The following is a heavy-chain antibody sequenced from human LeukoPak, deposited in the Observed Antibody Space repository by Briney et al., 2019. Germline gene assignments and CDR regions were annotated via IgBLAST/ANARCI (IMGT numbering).Heavy chain of an antibody. V-gene: IGHV3-11*06. J-gene: IGHJ4*02. CDR3: ARGGREPY. CDR1: GFTFRDYY. D-gene: IGHD1-14*01. Sequence: GGSLRLSCAASGFTFRDYYMNWIRQAPGEGLEWVSYISGSHSETKYADSVKGRFTVSRDNAKNSLYLQMNSLRAEDTAIYYCARGGREPYWGQGTLVTVSS. CDR2: ISGSHSET.